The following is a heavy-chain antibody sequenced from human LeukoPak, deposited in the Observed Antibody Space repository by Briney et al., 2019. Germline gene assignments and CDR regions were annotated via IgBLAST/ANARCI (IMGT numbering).Heavy chain of an antibody. CDR3: ARGNSSRGYSYGPSTYGMDV. CDR1: GGTFSSYA. CDR2: IIPILGIA. V-gene: IGHV1-69*04. D-gene: IGHD5-18*01. Sequence: ASVKVSCKASGGTFSSYAISWVRQAPGQGLEWMGRIIPILGIANYAQKFQGRVTITADKSTSTAYMELSSLRSEDTAVYYCARGNSSRGYSYGPSTYGMDVWGQGTTVTVSS. J-gene: IGHJ6*02.